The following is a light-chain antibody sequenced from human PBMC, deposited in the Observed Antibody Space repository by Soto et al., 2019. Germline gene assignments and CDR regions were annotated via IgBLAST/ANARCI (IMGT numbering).Light chain of an antibody. Sequence: DVQMTQSPSSLSAFVGDRVTITCRASQGIAPYLAWFQQKPGKVPKLLIYATSTLQSWVPSRFSGSGSGTVFTLAITSLQPEDVATYYCQKYNSAPLTFGGGTKVDIK. CDR2: ATS. J-gene: IGKJ4*01. CDR1: QGIAPY. CDR3: QKYNSAPLT. V-gene: IGKV1-27*01.